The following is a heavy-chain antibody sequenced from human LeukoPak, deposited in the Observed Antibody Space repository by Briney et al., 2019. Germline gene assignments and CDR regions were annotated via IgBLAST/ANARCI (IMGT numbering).Heavy chain of an antibody. CDR2: INPNSGGT. V-gene: IGHV1-2*02. CDR1: GYTFTGYY. D-gene: IGHD3-10*01. Sequence: ASVKVSCKASGYTFTGYYMHWVRQAPGQGLEGMGWINPNSGGTNYAQKFQGRVTMTRDTSISTAYMELSRLRSDDTAVYYCARRTSTFLITMVRGVHYSAFDPWGQGTPVTVSS. CDR3: ARRTSTFLITMVRGVHYSAFDP. J-gene: IGHJ5*02.